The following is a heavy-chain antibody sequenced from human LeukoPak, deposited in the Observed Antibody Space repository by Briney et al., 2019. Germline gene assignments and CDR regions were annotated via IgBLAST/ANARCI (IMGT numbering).Heavy chain of an antibody. D-gene: IGHD3-22*01. CDR1: GYTFTSYG. J-gene: IGHJ4*02. Sequence: SVKVSCRASGYTFTSYGISWVRQAPGQGLEWMGGIIPIFATANYAQKFQGRVTITADESTSTAYMELSSLRSEDTAVYYCARDRSPYYYDSSGYYYDYWGQGTLVTVSS. CDR2: IIPIFATA. CDR3: ARDRSPYYYDSSGYYYDY. V-gene: IGHV1-69*13.